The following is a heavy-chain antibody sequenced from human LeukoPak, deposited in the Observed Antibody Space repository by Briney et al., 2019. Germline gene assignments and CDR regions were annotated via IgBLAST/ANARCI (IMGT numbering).Heavy chain of an antibody. CDR1: GGSISNYY. D-gene: IGHD5-12*01. V-gene: IGHV4-59*01. J-gene: IGHJ4*02. CDR3: ARSQYSEYDYEL. CDR2: LYYSGST. Sequence: SETLSLTCTDSGGSISNYYWSWIRQLPGKGLEWIGYLYYSGSTDYNPSLKSRVTISVDTSKNQFSLKLKSVTAADTAVYYCARSQYSEYDYELWGQGTLVTVSS.